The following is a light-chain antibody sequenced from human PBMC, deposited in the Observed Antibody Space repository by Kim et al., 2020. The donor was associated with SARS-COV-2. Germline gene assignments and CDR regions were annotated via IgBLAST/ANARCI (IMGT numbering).Light chain of an antibody. CDR1: NSDVGGYNY. CDR3: RSYVGRSNFV. V-gene: IGLV2-8*01. CDR2: EVS. Sequence: QSALTQPTSASGSPGQSVTISCTGTNSDVGGYNYVSWYQQHPGKAPKVTIYEVSKRPSGVPHHFSGSKSGNTASLTVSGLQAEDEADYYCRSYVGRSNFVFVTGTKVTVL. J-gene: IGLJ1*01.